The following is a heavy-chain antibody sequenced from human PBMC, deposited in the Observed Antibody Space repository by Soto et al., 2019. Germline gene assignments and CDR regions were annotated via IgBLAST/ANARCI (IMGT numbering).Heavy chain of an antibody. V-gene: IGHV1-18*01. D-gene: IGHD2-2*02. Sequence: GTSVKVSCKDSGYTFTSYGISWVRQAPGQGLEWMGWISAYNGNTNYAQKLQGRVTMTTDTSTSTAYMELRSLRSDDTAVYYCARDRCSSTSCYTDYYYYYGMDVWGQGTTVTVSS. CDR3: ARDRCSSTSCYTDYYYYYGMDV. CDR2: ISAYNGNT. J-gene: IGHJ6*02. CDR1: GYTFTSYG.